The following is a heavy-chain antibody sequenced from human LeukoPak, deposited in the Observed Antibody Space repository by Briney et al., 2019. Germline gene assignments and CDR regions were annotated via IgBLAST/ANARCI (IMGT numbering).Heavy chain of an antibody. CDR3: SRSQFDY. V-gene: IGHV3-74*03. CDR2: INGDGTIK. Sequence: PGGSLRLSCEPSGFPFSSCWMLWVRQAPGKGLVWVSRINGDGTIKTYADFVRGRFTISRDNTKNILYPQMNSLRVEDTAIYFCSRSQFDYWGQGVLVTVSS. CDR1: GFPFSSCW. J-gene: IGHJ4*02.